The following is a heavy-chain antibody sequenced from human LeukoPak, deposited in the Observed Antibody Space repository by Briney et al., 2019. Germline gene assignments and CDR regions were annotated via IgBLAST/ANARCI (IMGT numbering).Heavy chain of an antibody. V-gene: IGHV3-21*01. J-gene: IGHJ4*02. CDR2: ISSSSSYI. CDR1: GFTVSSNY. CDR3: ASAKSGSSDY. D-gene: IGHD1-26*01. Sequence: GGSLRLSCAASGFTVSSNYMSWVRQAPGKGLEWVSSISSSSSYIYYADSVKGRFTISRDNAKNSLYLQMSSLRAEDTAVYYCASAKSGSSDYWGQGTLVTVSS.